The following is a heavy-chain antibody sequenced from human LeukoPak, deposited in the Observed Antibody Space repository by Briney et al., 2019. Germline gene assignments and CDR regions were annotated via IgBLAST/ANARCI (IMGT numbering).Heavy chain of an antibody. CDR3: AKELYGWYYDY. Sequence: GGSLRLSCAASGFTFSIYDMSWVRQASGKGLEWVSGIRGSGGSTYYADSVKGRFTISRDNSKNTLYLQMKSLRAEDTAVYYCAKELYGWYYDYWGQGTLVTVSS. CDR1: GFTFSIYD. V-gene: IGHV3-23*01. J-gene: IGHJ4*02. D-gene: IGHD6-19*01. CDR2: IRGSGGST.